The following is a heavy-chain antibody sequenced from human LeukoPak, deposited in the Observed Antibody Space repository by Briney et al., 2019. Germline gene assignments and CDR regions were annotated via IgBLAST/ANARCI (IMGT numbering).Heavy chain of an antibody. CDR2: IYCSGST. CDR1: GGSISSSSYY. Sequence: SETLSLTCTVSGGSISSSSYYWGWIRQPPGKGLEWIGSIYCSGSTYYNPSLKSRVTISVDTSKNQFSLKLSSVTAADTAVYYCASKGSSVAVGRVGYYYYYMDVWGKGTTVTVSS. D-gene: IGHD2-15*01. V-gene: IGHV4-39*01. CDR3: ASKGSSVAVGRVGYYYYYMDV. J-gene: IGHJ6*03.